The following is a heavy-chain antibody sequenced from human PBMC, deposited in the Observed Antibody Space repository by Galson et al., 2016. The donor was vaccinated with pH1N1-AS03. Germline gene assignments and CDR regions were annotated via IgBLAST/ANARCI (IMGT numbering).Heavy chain of an antibody. CDR1: GDSIRSND. V-gene: IGHV4-59*12. CDR2: ISRSGST. D-gene: IGHD3-3*01. J-gene: IGHJ3*02. CDR3: ARRFGERLLDDLSEAFDM. Sequence: SETLSLTCSVSGDSIRSNDWSWIRQSPGKGLEFIGYISRSGSTNYNPSLKSRATISVDTSNSRFSLSLRSATAADTAVYFCARRFGERLLDDLSEAFDMWGQGTMVTVSS.